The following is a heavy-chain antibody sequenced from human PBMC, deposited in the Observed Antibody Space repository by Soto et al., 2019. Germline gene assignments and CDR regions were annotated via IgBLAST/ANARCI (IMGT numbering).Heavy chain of an antibody. Sequence: GGSLRLSCAASGFTFSNYVLSWVRQAPGKGLEWVSAISGTGGSTYYADSVKGRFTISRDNSKNTLYVQMNSLRVEDTAVYYCYKWAERIRGPDYWGQGTQVTVSS. V-gene: IGHV3-23*01. CDR2: ISGTGGST. CDR1: GFTFSNYV. J-gene: IGHJ4*02. CDR3: YKWAERIRGPDY. D-gene: IGHD1-20*01.